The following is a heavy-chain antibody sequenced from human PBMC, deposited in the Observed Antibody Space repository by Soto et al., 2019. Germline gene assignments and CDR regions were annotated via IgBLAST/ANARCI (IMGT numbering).Heavy chain of an antibody. D-gene: IGHD4-17*01. Sequence: SETLSLTCTVSGGSISSYYWSWIRQPPGKGLEWIGYIYYSGSTNYNPSLKSRVTISVDTSKNQFSLKLSSVTAADTAVYYCARHETPDDYGDYLGIDYFDYWRQATLVTVSS. CDR3: ARHETPDDYGDYLGIDYFDY. J-gene: IGHJ4*02. CDR1: GGSISSYY. CDR2: IYYSGST. V-gene: IGHV4-59*08.